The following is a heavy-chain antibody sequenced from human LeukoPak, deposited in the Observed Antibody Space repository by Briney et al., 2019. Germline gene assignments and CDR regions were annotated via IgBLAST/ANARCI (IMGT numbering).Heavy chain of an antibody. D-gene: IGHD6-13*01. J-gene: IGHJ4*02. V-gene: IGHV3-7*01. Sequence: GGSLRLSCAACGFTFSSYWMSWVRQAPGKGLEWVANIKQDGSEKYYVDSVKGRFTISRDNAKNSLYLQMNSLRAEDTAVYYCARGFSSWYRNPTTLYFDYWGQGTLVTVSS. CDR2: IKQDGSEK. CDR3: ARGFSSWYRNPTTLYFDY. CDR1: GFTFSSYW.